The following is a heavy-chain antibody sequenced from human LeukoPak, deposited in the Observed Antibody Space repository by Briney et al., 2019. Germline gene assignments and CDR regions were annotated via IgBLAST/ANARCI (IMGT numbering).Heavy chain of an antibody. Sequence: GGSLRLSCAASGFTFSSYWMSWVRQAPGKGLEWVANIKQDGSEKYYVDSVKGRFTISRDSAKNSPYLQMNSLRAEDTAVYYCARDDCIAAAGHYYYYGMDVWGQGTTVTVSS. D-gene: IGHD6-13*01. CDR3: ARDDCIAAAGHYYYYGMDV. J-gene: IGHJ6*02. V-gene: IGHV3-7*01. CDR1: GFTFSSYW. CDR2: IKQDGSEK.